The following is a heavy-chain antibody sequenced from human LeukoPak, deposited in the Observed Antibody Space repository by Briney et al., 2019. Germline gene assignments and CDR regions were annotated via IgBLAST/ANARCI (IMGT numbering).Heavy chain of an antibody. V-gene: IGHV3-64D*06. J-gene: IGHJ4*02. Sequence: TGGSLRLSCSASGFTFSTYPIHWVRQAPGKGLEYVTAISSDGKTAYYADSVKGRFTISRDNSKNTVFLQMSSLSAEDSAVYYCVKARGYCSTSSCFLEYWGQGTLVTVSP. CDR2: ISSDGKTA. D-gene: IGHD2-2*01. CDR1: GFTFSTYP. CDR3: VKARGYCSTSSCFLEY.